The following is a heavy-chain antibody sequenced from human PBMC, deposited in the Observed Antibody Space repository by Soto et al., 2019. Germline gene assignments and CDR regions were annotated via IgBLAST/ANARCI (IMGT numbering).Heavy chain of an antibody. CDR2: IYYSGST. Sequence: LSLTCTVSGGSISSYYWSWIRQPPGKGLEWIGYIYYSGSTNYNPSLKSRVTISVDTSKNQFSLKLSSVTAADTAVYYCARVFLTKGDVGPLDYWGQGTLVTVSS. J-gene: IGHJ4*02. CDR3: ARVFLTKGDVGPLDY. D-gene: IGHD2-21*02. CDR1: GGSISSYY. V-gene: IGHV4-59*01.